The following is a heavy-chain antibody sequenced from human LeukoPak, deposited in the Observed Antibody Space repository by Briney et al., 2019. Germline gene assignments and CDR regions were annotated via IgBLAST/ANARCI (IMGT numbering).Heavy chain of an antibody. CDR1: GGSFSGYY. V-gene: IGHV4-34*01. CDR2: INHSGSP. D-gene: IGHD3-3*01. CDR3: ASSWSGYYANYYYYYGMDV. Sequence: SETLSLTCAVYGGSFSGYYWSWFRQPPGNGLEWIGEINHSGSPNYNPSLKSRVTISVDTSKNQFSLKLSSVTAADTAVYYCASSWSGYYANYYYYYGMDVWGQGTTVTVSS. J-gene: IGHJ6*02.